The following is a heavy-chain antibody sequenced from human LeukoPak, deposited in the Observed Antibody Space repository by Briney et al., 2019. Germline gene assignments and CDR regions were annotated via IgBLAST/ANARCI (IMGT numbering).Heavy chain of an antibody. V-gene: IGHV3-30-3*01. CDR3: GRDTVGYGGAFDI. CDR2: ISYDGSNK. CDR1: GFTFSSYN. D-gene: IGHD5-18*01. J-gene: IGHJ3*02. Sequence: GGSLRLSCVASGFTFSSYNMHWVRQAPGKGLEWVAVISYDGSNKYYADSVKGRSTISRDNSKNTLYLQVNSLRPEDTAVYYCGRDTVGYGGAFDIWGQGTMVTVSS.